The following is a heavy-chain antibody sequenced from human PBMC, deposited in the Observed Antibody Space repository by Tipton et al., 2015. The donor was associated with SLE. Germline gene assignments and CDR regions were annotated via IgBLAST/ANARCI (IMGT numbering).Heavy chain of an antibody. D-gene: IGHD3-10*01. J-gene: IGHJ4*02. CDR1: GFTFSTNY. V-gene: IGHV3-53*05. CDR2: IYSAGSTGNT. Sequence: SLRLSCAASGFTFSTNYMSWVRQAPGKGLEWVSVIYSAGSTGNTYYADSVKGRFTISRDNAKSSLYLQMNSLRDEDMALYYCAARGWFTNSHDYWGQGTLVTVSS. CDR3: AARGWFTNSHDY.